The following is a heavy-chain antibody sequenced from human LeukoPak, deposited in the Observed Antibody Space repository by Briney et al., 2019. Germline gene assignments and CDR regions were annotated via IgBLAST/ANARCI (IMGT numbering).Heavy chain of an antibody. Sequence: SETLSLTCTVSGVSIGSYYWSWIRQFPGRGLEWLGYFYDSDNSKYNPSLKSRVTMSVDTSKSHFFLKLNSVTAADTAVYYCARELGRGFFDYWGLGTPVTVSS. V-gene: IGHV4-59*01. J-gene: IGHJ4*02. CDR2: FYDSDNS. D-gene: IGHD3-10*01. CDR3: ARELGRGFFDY. CDR1: GVSIGSYY.